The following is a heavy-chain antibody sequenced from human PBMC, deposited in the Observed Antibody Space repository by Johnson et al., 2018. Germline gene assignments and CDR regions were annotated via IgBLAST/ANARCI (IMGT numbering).Heavy chain of an antibody. V-gene: IGHV3-7*01. CDR3: ARTLDDAFAF. Sequence: EVQLVESGGGLVQPGGSLRLSCAASGFTFSSYWMKWVRQAPGKGLEWVANIKQDGSEKYYVDSVKGRFTLSRDNAKNSLFLQMNSLRAEDTAVYYCARTLDDAFAFWGQGTMVTVSS. CDR2: IKQDGSEK. D-gene: IGHD1-1*01. CDR1: GFTFSSYW. J-gene: IGHJ3*01.